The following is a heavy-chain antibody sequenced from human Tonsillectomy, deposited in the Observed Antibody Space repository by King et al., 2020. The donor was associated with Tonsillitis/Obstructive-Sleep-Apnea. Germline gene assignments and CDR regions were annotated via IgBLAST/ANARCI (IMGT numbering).Heavy chain of an antibody. Sequence: QLVQSGAEVKKPGSSVKVSCKASGGTLSSYSISWVRQAPGQGLDWMGWIIPIFGTENYALKFQGRVTITADESTSTAYLELSSLISEDTAVYYLARPSSEWELYYWGQGTLVTVSS. CDR3: ARPSSEWELYY. J-gene: IGHJ4*02. D-gene: IGHD1-26*01. V-gene: IGHV1-69*01. CDR2: IIPIFGTE. CDR1: GGTLSSYS.